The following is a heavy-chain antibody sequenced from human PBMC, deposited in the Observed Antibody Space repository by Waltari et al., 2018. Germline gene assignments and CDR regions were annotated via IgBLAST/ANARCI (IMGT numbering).Heavy chain of an antibody. V-gene: IGHV4-61*02. CDR3: ARAIEWELLPPKFDY. Sequence: QVQLQESGPGLVKPSQTLSLTCTVSGCSISSGRYYWSWSRQPAGKGLEWIGRIYTSGSTNYNPSLKSRVTISVDTSKNQFSLKLSSVTAADTAVYYCARAIEWELLPPKFDYWGQGTLVTVSS. D-gene: IGHD1-26*01. CDR2: IYTSGST. CDR1: GCSISSGRYY. J-gene: IGHJ4*02.